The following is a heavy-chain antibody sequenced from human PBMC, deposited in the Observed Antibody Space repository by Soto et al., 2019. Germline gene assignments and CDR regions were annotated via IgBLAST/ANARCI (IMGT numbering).Heavy chain of an antibody. Sequence: PSETLSLTCAVSGGSISSSNWWSWVRQPPGKGLEWIGEIYHSGSTNYNPSLKSRVTISVDKSKNQFSLKLSSVTAADTAVYYSARAGAKHFDWLRYYYYGMDVWGQGTTVTVSS. V-gene: IGHV4-4*02. CDR3: ARAGAKHFDWLRYYYYGMDV. CDR1: GGSISSSNW. CDR2: IYHSGST. D-gene: IGHD3-9*01. J-gene: IGHJ6*02.